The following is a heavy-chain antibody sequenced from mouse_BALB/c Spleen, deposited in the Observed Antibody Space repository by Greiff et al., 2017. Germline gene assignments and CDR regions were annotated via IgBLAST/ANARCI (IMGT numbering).Heavy chain of an antibody. CDR3: TREEGLLRGAY. V-gene: IGHV1S22*01. CDR2: IYPGSGST. D-gene: IGHD1-1*01. Sequence: LQQPGSELVRPGASVKLSCKASGYTFTSYWMHWVKQRPGQGLEWIGNIYPGSGSTNYDEKFKSKATLTVDTSSSTAYMQLSSLTSEDSAVYYRTREEGLLRGAYWGQGTLVTVSA. J-gene: IGHJ3*01. CDR1: GYTFTSYW.